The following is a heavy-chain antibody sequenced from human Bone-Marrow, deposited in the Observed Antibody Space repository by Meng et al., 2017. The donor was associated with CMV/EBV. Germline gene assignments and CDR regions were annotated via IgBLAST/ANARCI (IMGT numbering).Heavy chain of an antibody. Sequence: GGSLRLSCKGSGYSFTSYWIGWVRQMPGKGLEWMGIIYPGDSDTRYSPSFQGQVTISADKSISTAYLQWSSLKASDTAMYYCARHEGGSGSLPIDYWDQGTLVTVSS. CDR3: ARHEGGSGSLPIDY. V-gene: IGHV5-51*01. CDR2: IYPGDSDT. CDR1: GYSFTSYW. J-gene: IGHJ4*02. D-gene: IGHD1-26*01.